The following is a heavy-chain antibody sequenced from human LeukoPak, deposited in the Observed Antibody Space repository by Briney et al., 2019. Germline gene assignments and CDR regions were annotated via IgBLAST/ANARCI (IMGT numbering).Heavy chain of an antibody. CDR2: INHSGST. V-gene: IGHV4-39*07. J-gene: IGHJ4*02. Sequence: SETLSLTCTVSGGSISSSSYYWGWIRQPPGKGLEWIGEINHSGSTNYNPSLKSRVTISVDTSKNQFSLRLRSVAAADTAVYYCARVTGYMIEDYFDYWGQGTLVTVSS. CDR1: GGSISSSSYY. CDR3: ARVTGYMIEDYFDY. D-gene: IGHD3-22*01.